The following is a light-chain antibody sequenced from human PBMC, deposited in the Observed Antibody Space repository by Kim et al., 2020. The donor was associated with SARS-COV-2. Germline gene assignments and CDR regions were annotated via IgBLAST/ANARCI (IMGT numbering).Light chain of an antibody. Sequence: PGERAPLSCRASQSVSSRHLAWYQQKPGQAPRLLMYTTSSRATGIPDRFSGSGSGTDFTLTIDRLEPEDFAVYFCQQYLSSPFTFGGGTKVDIK. CDR3: QQYLSSPFT. CDR1: QSVSSRH. J-gene: IGKJ4*01. CDR2: TTS. V-gene: IGKV3-20*01.